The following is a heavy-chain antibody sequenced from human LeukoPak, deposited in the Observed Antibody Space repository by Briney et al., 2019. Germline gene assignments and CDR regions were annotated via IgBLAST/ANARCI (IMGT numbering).Heavy chain of an antibody. V-gene: IGHV3-53*01. J-gene: IGHJ4*02. CDR2: ISTGGST. CDR3: ARDDYYDSSCLDY. D-gene: IGHD3-22*01. CDR1: GLTVSRHY. Sequence: GGSLRLSCAASGLTVSRHYMTWVRQAPGKGLEWLSVISTGGSTNYAHSVKGRFTISRDNSKNILYLQMNSLRAEDTAVYYCARDDYYDSSCLDYWGQGILVTVSS.